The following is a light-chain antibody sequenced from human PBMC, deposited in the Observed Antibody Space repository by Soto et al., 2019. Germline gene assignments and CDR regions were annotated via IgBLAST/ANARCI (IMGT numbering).Light chain of an antibody. J-gene: IGKJ1*01. CDR3: QQSYSTPRT. CDR1: QSLNTR. V-gene: IGKV1-39*01. Sequence: DIQLTQSPSTLSASVGDRVTLTCRASQSLNTRLAWYQQRPGKAPKLLISAASSLQSGVPSRFSGSGSGTDFTLTISSLQPEDFATYYCQQSYSTPRTFGQGTKVDIK. CDR2: AAS.